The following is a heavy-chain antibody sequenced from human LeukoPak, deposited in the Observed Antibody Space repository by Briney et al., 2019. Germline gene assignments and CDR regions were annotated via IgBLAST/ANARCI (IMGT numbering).Heavy chain of an antibody. CDR3: ARSRLDASTRGFFDF. V-gene: IGHV3-30-3*01. CDR2: TSFDGSSK. Sequence: PGGSLRLSCAASGFTFSKYAMHWGRQAPGKGLDCVAVTSFDGSSKYYAYSMKGRFTISRDNSKNTVFLQMNSLRAEDTAVYYCARSRLDASTRGFFDFWGQGTLLTVCS. D-gene: IGHD3-10*01. J-gene: IGHJ4*02. CDR1: GFTFSKYA.